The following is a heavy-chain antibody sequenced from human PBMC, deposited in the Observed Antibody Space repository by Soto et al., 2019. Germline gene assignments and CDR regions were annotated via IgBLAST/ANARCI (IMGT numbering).Heavy chain of an antibody. J-gene: IGHJ3*02. V-gene: IGHV3-30*18. CDR2: ISYDGTNK. Sequence: GGSLRLSCAASGFTFRSFGMHWIRQAPGKGLEWVALISYDGTNKYYADSVRGRFTISRDSSKNTLYLEMNTLRVEDTAVYYCAKVLPATGIEGGGDAFDIWGQGTMVTVSS. CDR3: AKVLPATGIEGGGDAFDI. D-gene: IGHD1-26*01. CDR1: GFTFRSFG.